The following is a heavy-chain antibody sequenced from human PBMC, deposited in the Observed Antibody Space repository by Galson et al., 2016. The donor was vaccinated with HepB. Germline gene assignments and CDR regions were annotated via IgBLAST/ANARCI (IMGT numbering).Heavy chain of an antibody. CDR1: GFSLSTSGMR. CDR2: IGWDDDK. CDR3: ARDYDILTGLDY. J-gene: IGHJ4*02. V-gene: IGHV2-70*04. D-gene: IGHD3-9*01. Sequence: PALVKPPQTLTLTCTFSGFSLSTSGMRVSWIRQSPGKALEWLARIGWDDDKFYSTSLRTRLTISEDTSKNQVVLTMTNVDPVDTATYYCARDYDILTGLDYWGQGTLVTVSS.